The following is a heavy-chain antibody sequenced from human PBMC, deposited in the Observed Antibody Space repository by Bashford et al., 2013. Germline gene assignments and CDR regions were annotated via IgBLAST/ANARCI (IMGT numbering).Heavy chain of an antibody. V-gene: IGHV4-39*01. CDR1: GDSITDSLVY. CDR3: ATLLGATHFFES. Sequence: SETLSLTCTVSGDSITDSLVYWAWIRQPPGRDWSGLGTSIILGTPFYNASLRSRVIISIDTSKNQFSLKVNSVTAADTAVYYCATLLGATHFFESWGRGALVTVSS. CDR2: SIILGTP. D-gene: IGHD4/OR15-4a*01. J-gene: IGHJ4*02.